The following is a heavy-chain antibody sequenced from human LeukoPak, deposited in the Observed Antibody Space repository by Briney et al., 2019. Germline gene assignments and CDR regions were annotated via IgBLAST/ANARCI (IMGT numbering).Heavy chain of an antibody. J-gene: IGHJ4*02. CDR3: TRNSGWYRIS. D-gene: IGHD6-19*01. CDR2: IEYSGGSA. V-gene: IGHV3-23*01. CDR1: GFTLSSYE. Sequence: GGSLRLSCIVSGFTLSSYEMSWIRQAPGKGLEWVASIEYSGGSAYYADSVKGRFSISREDSKNTLYLQLNSLRAEDTALYYCTRNSGWYRISWGQGTLVTVSS.